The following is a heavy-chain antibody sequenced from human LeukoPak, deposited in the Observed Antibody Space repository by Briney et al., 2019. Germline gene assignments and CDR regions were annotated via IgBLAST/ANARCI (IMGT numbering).Heavy chain of an antibody. CDR2: IIPIFGTA. CDR1: GGTFSSYA. J-gene: IGHJ3*02. V-gene: IGHV1-69*05. D-gene: IGHD3-22*01. Sequence: ASVTVSCKASGGTFSSYAISWVRQAPGQGLEWMGGIIPIFGTANYAQKFQGRVTITTDESTSTAYMELSSLRSEDTAVYYCARVMDYYDSSGYYGGGAFDIWGQGTMVTVSS. CDR3: ARVMDYYDSSGYYGGGAFDI.